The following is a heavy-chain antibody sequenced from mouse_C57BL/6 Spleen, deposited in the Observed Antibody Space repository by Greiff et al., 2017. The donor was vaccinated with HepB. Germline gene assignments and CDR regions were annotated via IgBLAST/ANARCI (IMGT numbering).Heavy chain of an antibody. CDR2: IYPRSGNT. V-gene: IGHV1-81*01. CDR3: AYYDGYLYYAMDY. Sequence: VKLQQSGAELARPGASVKLSCKASGYTFTSYGISWVKQRTGQGLEWIGEIYPRSGNTYYNEKFKGKATLTADKSSSTAYMELRSLTSEDSAVYFCAYYDGYLYYAMDYWGQGTSVTVSS. D-gene: IGHD2-3*01. J-gene: IGHJ4*01. CDR1: GYTFTSYG.